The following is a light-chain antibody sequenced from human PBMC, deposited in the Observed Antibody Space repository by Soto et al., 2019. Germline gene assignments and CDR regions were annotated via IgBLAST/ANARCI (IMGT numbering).Light chain of an antibody. CDR2: KAS. Sequence: DSQMTQFPSTLSASVGDRVTITCRASQSISPWLAWYQQKPGKAPKILISKASTLQSGVPPRFSGSGSGTEFTLTISSLQPDDFATYYCQQYERYPMNFGGGTKVEIK. V-gene: IGKV1-5*03. J-gene: IGKJ4*01. CDR3: QQYERYPMN. CDR1: QSISPW.